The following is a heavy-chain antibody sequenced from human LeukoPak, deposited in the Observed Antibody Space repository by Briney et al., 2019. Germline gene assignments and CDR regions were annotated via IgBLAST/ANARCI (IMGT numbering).Heavy chain of an antibody. CDR1: GFTFSSYA. CDR3: ARDQRAWYDILTGYYFEAEIHGLFDY. Sequence: PGRSLRLSCAASGFTFSSYAMHWVRQAPGKGLEWVAVISYDGSNKYYADSVKGRFTISRDNSKNTLYLQMNSLRAEDTAVYYCARDQRAWYDILTGYYFEAEIHGLFDYWGQGTLVTVSS. V-gene: IGHV3-30-3*01. CDR2: ISYDGSNK. D-gene: IGHD3-9*01. J-gene: IGHJ4*02.